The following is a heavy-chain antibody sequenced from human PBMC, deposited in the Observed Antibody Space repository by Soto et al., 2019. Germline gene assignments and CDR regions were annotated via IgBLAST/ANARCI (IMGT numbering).Heavy chain of an antibody. D-gene: IGHD2-15*01. CDR2: ISAYNCNT. V-gene: IGHV1-18*01. Sequence: ASVKFSCKASGYTFTSYDINWVRQATGQGLEWMGWISAYNCNTNYAQKLQGRVTMTTDTSTSTAYMELRSLRSDDTAVYYCASCSGGSCYSLLDPWGQGTLVTVSS. J-gene: IGHJ5*02. CDR3: ASCSGGSCYSLLDP. CDR1: GYTFTSYD.